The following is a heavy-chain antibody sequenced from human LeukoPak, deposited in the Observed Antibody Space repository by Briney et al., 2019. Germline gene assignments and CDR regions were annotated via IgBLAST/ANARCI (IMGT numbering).Heavy chain of an antibody. CDR3: ARGKSGWFGELGYFDY. CDR2: IYYSGST. CDR1: GGSFSGYY. D-gene: IGHD3-10*01. V-gene: IGHV4-31*11. Sequence: TLSLTCAVYGGSFSGYYWSWIRQHPGKGLEWIGYIYYSGSTYYNPSLKSRVTISVDTSKNQISLKLSSVTAADTAVYYCARGKSGWFGELGYFDYWGQGTLVTVSS. J-gene: IGHJ4*02.